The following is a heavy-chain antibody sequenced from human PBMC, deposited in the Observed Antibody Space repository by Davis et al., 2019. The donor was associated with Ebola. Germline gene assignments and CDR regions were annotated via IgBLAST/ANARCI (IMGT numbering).Heavy chain of an antibody. CDR2: IKSKGDGGTT. CDR3: ARDVPLTFDY. V-gene: IGHV3-15*01. J-gene: IGHJ4*02. Sequence: GESLKISCAASGVTFSNAWMNWVRQAPGKGLEWVGRIKSKGDGGTTFYAASVKGGFTISRDDSENTVYLYMNSLKSEDTAVYYCARDVPLTFDYRGQGTLVTVSS. CDR1: GVTFSNAW. D-gene: IGHD2-21*02.